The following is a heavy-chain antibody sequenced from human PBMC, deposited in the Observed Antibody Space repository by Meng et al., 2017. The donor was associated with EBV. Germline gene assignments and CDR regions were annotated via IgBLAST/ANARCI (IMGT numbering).Heavy chain of an antibody. V-gene: IGHV1-69*06. CDR3: ARAEIAAAGRLDY. D-gene: IGHD6-13*01. J-gene: IGHJ4*02. Sequence: QVQLVQSGAGVKKPGSSAKVSGKASGGTFSSYAISCVRQAPGQGLEWMGGIIPIFGTANYAQKFQGRVTITADKSTSTAYMELSSLRSEDTAVYYCARAEIAAAGRLDYWGQGTLVTVSS. CDR1: GGTFSSYA. CDR2: IIPIFGTA.